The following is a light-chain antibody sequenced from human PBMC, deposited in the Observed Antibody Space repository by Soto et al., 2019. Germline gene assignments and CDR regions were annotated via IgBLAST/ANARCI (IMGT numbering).Light chain of an antibody. CDR3: CSYAGTYTHV. CDR2: DVS. CDR1: SRAVGGSNY. V-gene: IGLV2-11*01. Sequence: QSALTQPRSVSGSPGQSVTISCTGPSRAVGGSNYVSWYQQHPGKAPKLIIYDVSKRPSGVPDRFSGSKSGNTTSLTISGHQAEDEAYYYCCSYAGTYTHVFGTGTKDTVI. J-gene: IGLJ1*01.